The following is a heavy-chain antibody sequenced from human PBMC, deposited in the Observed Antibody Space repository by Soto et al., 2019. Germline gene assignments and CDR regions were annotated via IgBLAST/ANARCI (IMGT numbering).Heavy chain of an antibody. CDR2: IYYSGST. V-gene: IGHV4-39*01. D-gene: IGHD2-2*02. J-gene: IGHJ5*02. CDR1: GGSISRSTYY. CDR3: ARQVPAAIRLGWFDP. Sequence: LSLTCTVSGGSISRSTYYWGWIRQPPGKGLEWIGSIYYSGSTYYRPSLKSRVTISVDTSKNQFSLKLSSVTAADTAVYYCARQVPAAIRLGWFDPWGQGTLVTVSS.